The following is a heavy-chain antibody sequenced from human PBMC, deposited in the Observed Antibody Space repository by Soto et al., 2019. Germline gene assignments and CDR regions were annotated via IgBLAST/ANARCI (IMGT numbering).Heavy chain of an antibody. J-gene: IGHJ4*02. CDR3: ATGHSSGFLFDY. Sequence: SVEGPCKASGGTFSSYAISWVRQAPGQGLEWMGGIIPIFGTANYAQKFQGRVTITADESTSTAYMELSSLRSEDTAVYYCATGHSSGFLFDYWGQGALVTVSS. V-gene: IGHV1-69*13. CDR1: GGTFSSYA. CDR2: IIPIFGTA. D-gene: IGHD3-22*01.